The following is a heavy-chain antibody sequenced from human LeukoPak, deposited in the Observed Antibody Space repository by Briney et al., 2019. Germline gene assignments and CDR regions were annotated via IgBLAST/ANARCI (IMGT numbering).Heavy chain of an antibody. CDR2: IKHDGSER. CDR1: GFTFKNYW. Sequence: GGSLRLSCSVSGFTFKNYWMSWVRQAPGKGLEWVANIKHDGSERYYVDSVKGRFTISRDNAKDSLFLQMNSLTAEDTALYYCARRKWQIGVCFDFWGQGTVVTVSS. J-gene: IGHJ4*02. V-gene: IGHV3-7*04. D-gene: IGHD3-16*01. CDR3: ARRKWQIGVCFDF.